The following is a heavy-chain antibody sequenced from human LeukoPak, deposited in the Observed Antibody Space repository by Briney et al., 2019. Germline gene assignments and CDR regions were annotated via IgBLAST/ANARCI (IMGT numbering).Heavy chain of an antibody. CDR3: AKSRDYGGPTLFDY. J-gene: IGHJ4*02. Sequence: GGSLRLSCAASGFTVSSNYMNWVRQAPRKGLEWVSAISGSGGSTYYADSVKGRFTISRDNSKNTLYLQMNSLRAEDTAVYYCAKSRDYGGPTLFDYWGQGTLVTVSS. CDR2: ISGSGGST. CDR1: GFTVSSNY. D-gene: IGHD4-23*01. V-gene: IGHV3-23*01.